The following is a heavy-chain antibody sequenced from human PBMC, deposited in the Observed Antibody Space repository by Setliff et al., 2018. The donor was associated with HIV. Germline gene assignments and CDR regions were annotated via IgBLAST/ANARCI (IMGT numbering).Heavy chain of an antibody. CDR1: GGSMNNYY. CDR2: VYYSGST. CDR3: ARAPTHYFGNNKSSWPDAFDI. Sequence: SETLSLTCTVFGGSMNNYYWNWIRQSPGKGLEWIGYVYYSGSTKYSPSLKSRVSISLDPSTKQVSLRLRSVTAADTAVYYCARAPTHYFGNNKSSWPDAFDIWGLGTMVTVSS. D-gene: IGHD3-10*01. J-gene: IGHJ3*02. V-gene: IGHV4-59*01.